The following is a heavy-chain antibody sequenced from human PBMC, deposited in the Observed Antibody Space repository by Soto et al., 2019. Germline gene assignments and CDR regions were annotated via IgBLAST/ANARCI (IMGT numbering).Heavy chain of an antibody. V-gene: IGHV1-69*13. CDR1: GGTFSSYA. D-gene: IGHD6-13*01. Sequence: ASVKVSCKASGGTFSSYAISWVRQAPGQGLEWMGGIIPIFGTANYAQKFQGRVTITADESTSTAYMELSSLRSEDTAVYYCARVRQAAAGTFPYYYYGMDVWGQGTTVTVSS. CDR2: IIPIFGTA. J-gene: IGHJ6*02. CDR3: ARVRQAAAGTFPYYYYGMDV.